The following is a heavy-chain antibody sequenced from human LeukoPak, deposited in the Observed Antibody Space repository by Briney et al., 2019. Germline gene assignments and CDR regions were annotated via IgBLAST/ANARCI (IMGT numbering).Heavy chain of an antibody. Sequence: GSLRLSCAASGFTFSSYGMSWVRQPPGKGLEWIGVVYYGGSTYYHPSLKSRVTISMDTSKGQLSLRLTSVTAADTAVYYCAGGVGATTYFWGQGTLVTVSS. V-gene: IGHV4-59*12. CDR3: AGGVGATTYF. D-gene: IGHD1-26*01. CDR1: GFTFSSYG. CDR2: VYYGGST. J-gene: IGHJ4*02.